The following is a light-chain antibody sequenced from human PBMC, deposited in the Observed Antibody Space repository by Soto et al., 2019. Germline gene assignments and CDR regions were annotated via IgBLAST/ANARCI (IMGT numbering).Light chain of an antibody. CDR2: DAS. J-gene: IGKJ5*01. Sequence: EIVMTQSPATLSVSPGEGATLSCRASQSVSSKLAWYQQKPGQSPRLLIYDASNRATGIPARFSGSGSGTDFTLTISRLEPEDFAVYYCQKRSDWPPITFGQGTRLEIK. V-gene: IGKV3-11*01. CDR3: QKRSDWPPIT. CDR1: QSVSSK.